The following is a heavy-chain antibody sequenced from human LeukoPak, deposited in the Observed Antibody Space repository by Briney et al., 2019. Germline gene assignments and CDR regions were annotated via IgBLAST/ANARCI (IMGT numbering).Heavy chain of an antibody. Sequence: SETLSLTCAVYGGSFSGYYWSWIRQPPGKGLEWIGEINHSGSTNYNPPLKSRVTISVDTSKNRFSLKLSSVTAADTAVYYCARVPGTTLNYYYYGMDVWGQGTTVTVSS. V-gene: IGHV4-34*01. D-gene: IGHD4-17*01. CDR2: INHSGST. CDR1: GGSFSGYY. CDR3: ARVPGTTLNYYYYGMDV. J-gene: IGHJ6*02.